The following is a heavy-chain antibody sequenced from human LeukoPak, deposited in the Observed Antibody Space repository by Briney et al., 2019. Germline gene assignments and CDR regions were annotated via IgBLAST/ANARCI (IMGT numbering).Heavy chain of an antibody. CDR1: GGTFISYA. J-gene: IGHJ4*02. CDR2: IIPIFGTA. Sequence: SVKVSCKASGGTFISYAISWVRQAPGQGLEWMGGIIPIFGTANYAQKFQGRVTMTRDTSTSTVYMELSSLRSEDTAVYYCARDEDSSGYYIDYWGQGTLVTVSS. D-gene: IGHD3-22*01. V-gene: IGHV1-69*05. CDR3: ARDEDSSGYYIDY.